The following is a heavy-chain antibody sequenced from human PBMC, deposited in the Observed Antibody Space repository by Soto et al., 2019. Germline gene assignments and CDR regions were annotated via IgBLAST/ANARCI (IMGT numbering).Heavy chain of an antibody. CDR3: AKGLYYYDSSGYRLFDY. D-gene: IGHD3-22*01. V-gene: IGHV3-23*01. CDR1: GFMFNNYA. Sequence: GGSLRLSCAASGFMFNNYAMSWVRQAPGKGLEWVSTVSVSGGTTYYADSLKGRFTISRDNSKKTVYLQMNRLRANDTAIYYCAKGLYYYDSSGYRLFDYWGQGTLVTVSS. CDR2: VSVSGGTT. J-gene: IGHJ4*02.